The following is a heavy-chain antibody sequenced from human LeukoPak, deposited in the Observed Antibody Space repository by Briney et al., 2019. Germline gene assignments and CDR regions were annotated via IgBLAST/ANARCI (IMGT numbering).Heavy chain of an antibody. V-gene: IGHV3-20*04. J-gene: IGHJ4*02. CDR2: INWNGGST. CDR3: ARDLYGDYYFDY. CDR1: GFTFDDYG. Sequence: WTGGSLRLSCAASGFTFDDYGMSWVRQAPGKGLEWVSGINWNGGSTGYADSVKGRFTISRDNAKNSLYLQMNSLRAEDTALYYCARDLYGDYYFDYWGQGTLVTASS. D-gene: IGHD4-17*01.